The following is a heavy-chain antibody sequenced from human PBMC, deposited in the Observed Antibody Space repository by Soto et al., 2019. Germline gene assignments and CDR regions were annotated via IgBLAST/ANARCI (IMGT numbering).Heavy chain of an antibody. CDR2: ISAYNGNT. D-gene: IGHD3-22*01. CDR1: GYTFTSYG. Sequence: EASVKVSCKASGYTFTSYGISWVRQAPGQGLEWMGWISAYNGNTNYAQKLQGRVTMTTDTSTSTAYMELRSLRSDDTAVYYCAREYYDSSGYPPRPTAFDIWGQGTMVTVSS. V-gene: IGHV1-18*01. J-gene: IGHJ3*02. CDR3: AREYYDSSGYPPRPTAFDI.